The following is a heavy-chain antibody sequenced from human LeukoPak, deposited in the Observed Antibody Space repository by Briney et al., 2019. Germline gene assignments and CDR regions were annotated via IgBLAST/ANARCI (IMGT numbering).Heavy chain of an antibody. CDR2: ISGSGGST. V-gene: IGHV3-23*01. CDR1: GGSFSGYY. CDR3: AKGVRTGARIMIVVVIAQLYFDY. D-gene: IGHD3-22*01. J-gene: IGHJ4*02. Sequence: ETLSLTCAVYGGSFSGYYWSWIRQPPGKGLEWVSAISGSGGSTYYADSVKGRFTISRDNSKNTLYLQMNSLRAEDTAVYYCAKGVRTGARIMIVVVIAQLYFDYWGQGTLVTVSS.